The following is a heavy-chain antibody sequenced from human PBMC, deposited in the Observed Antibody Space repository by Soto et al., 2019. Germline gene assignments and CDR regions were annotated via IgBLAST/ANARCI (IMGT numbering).Heavy chain of an antibody. Sequence: QVQLVESGGGVVQPGRSLRLSCAASGFTFSSYGMHWVRQAPGKGLEWVAVISYDGSNKYYADSVKGRFTISRDNSKNXLXLQMNSLRAEDTAVYYCAKDHSSSSMGYYYYYGMDVWGQGTTVTVSS. J-gene: IGHJ6*02. V-gene: IGHV3-30*18. CDR3: AKDHSSSSMGYYYYYGMDV. CDR1: GFTFSSYG. D-gene: IGHD6-6*01. CDR2: ISYDGSNK.